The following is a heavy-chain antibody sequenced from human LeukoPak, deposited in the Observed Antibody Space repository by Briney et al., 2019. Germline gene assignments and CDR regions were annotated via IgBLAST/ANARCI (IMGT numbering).Heavy chain of an antibody. CDR3: ATWDGKGWSWDY. V-gene: IGHV1-69*13. D-gene: IGHD6-19*01. CDR1: GGTFSSYA. J-gene: IGHJ4*02. Sequence: ASVKVSCKASGGTFSSYAISWVRQAPGQRLEWMGGIIPIFGTANYAQKFQGRVTITADESTSTAYMELSSLRSEDTAVYYCATWDGKGWSWDYWGQGTLVTVSS. CDR2: IIPIFGTA.